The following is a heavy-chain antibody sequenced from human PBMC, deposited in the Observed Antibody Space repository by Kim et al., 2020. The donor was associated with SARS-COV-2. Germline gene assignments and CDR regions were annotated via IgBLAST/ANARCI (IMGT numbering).Heavy chain of an antibody. Sequence: TASVKGRFTTSRDNSKNTLFLQMNSLRAEDTAVYYCARTGIVVVPAALIDYWGQGTLVTVSS. CDR3: ARTGIVVVPAALIDY. J-gene: IGHJ4*02. V-gene: IGHV3-30*10. D-gene: IGHD2-2*01.